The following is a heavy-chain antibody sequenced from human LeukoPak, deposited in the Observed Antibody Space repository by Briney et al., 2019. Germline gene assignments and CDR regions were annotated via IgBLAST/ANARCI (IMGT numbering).Heavy chain of an antibody. CDR2: INPQSGGT. CDR3: ARGGNDSNLYSPY. J-gene: IGHJ4*02. V-gene: IGHV1-2*02. D-gene: IGHD3-22*01. CDR1: VYPFNDFY. Sequence: ASVTVSYKPSVYPFNDFYVHWVRQAPGQGGEGMAWINPQSGGTNYAQKFQGRVTMTRDMSITTVYMELTSLRSDDTALYFCARGGNDSNLYSPYWGQGALVTVSS.